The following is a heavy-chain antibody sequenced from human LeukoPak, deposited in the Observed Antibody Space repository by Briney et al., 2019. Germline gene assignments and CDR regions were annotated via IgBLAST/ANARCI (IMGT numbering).Heavy chain of an antibody. Sequence: GGSLRLSCAASGFTFSNYWMHWVRQVPGKGLVCVSRINIDGTSTSYADSVKGRFTISRDNSKNTLYLQMNSLRAEDTAVYYCAKPWADYYDSSGYYLFQHWGQGTLVTVSS. J-gene: IGHJ1*01. D-gene: IGHD3-22*01. CDR1: GFTFSNYW. V-gene: IGHV3-74*01. CDR3: AKPWADYYDSSGYYLFQH. CDR2: INIDGTST.